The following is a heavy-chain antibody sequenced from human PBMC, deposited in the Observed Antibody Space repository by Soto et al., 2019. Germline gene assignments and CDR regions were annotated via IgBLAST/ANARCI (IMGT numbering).Heavy chain of an antibody. J-gene: IGHJ4*02. V-gene: IGHV3-30-3*01. CDR1: GFTFSSYA. CDR3: ARDQEWGIAAAGRLDY. CDR2: ISYDGSNK. Sequence: GGSLRLSCAASGFTFSSYAMHWVRQAPGKGLEWVAVISYDGSNKYYADSVKGRFTISRDNSKNTLYLQMNSLRAEDTAVYYCARDQEWGIAAAGRLDYWGQGTLVTVSS. D-gene: IGHD6-13*01.